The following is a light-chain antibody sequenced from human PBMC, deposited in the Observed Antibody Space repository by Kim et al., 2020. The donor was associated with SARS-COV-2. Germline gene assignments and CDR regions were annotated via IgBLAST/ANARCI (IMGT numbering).Light chain of an antibody. CDR1: QSITTW. V-gene: IGKV1-12*01. J-gene: IGKJ2*01. Sequence: DFQMTQSPSSVSASVGDKVTITCRASQSITTWLAWYQQKPGKAPKLLIYAASTLQTGVPSRFRGSGSGTDFSLTISSLQPEDSATYYCQQTIHFPLFTFGQGTKLEI. CDR2: AAS. CDR3: QQTIHFPLFT.